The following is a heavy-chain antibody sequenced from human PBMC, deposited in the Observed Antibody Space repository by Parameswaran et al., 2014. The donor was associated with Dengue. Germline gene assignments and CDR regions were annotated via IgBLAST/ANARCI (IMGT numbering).Heavy chain of an antibody. CDR3: ARRPNYYYYGMDV. CDR2: MNPNSGNT. Sequence: WVRQAPGQGLEWMGWMNPNSGNTGYAQKFQGRVTMTRNTSISTAYMELSSLRSEDTAVYYCARRPNYYYYGMDVWGQGTTVTVSS. J-gene: IGHJ6*02. V-gene: IGHV1-8*01.